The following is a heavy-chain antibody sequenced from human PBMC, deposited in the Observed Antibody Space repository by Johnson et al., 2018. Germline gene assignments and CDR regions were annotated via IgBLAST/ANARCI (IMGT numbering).Heavy chain of an antibody. D-gene: IGHD3-10*01. Sequence: VQLVESGGGLVQPGGSLKLSCAASGFTFSGSAMHWVRQASGKGLEWVGRIRSKANSYATAYAASVKGRFTISRDDSKNTAYLQMNSLKTEDTAVYYCTRQQKVRGVIYYMDVWGKGTTVTVSS. V-gene: IGHV3-73*01. CDR1: GFTFSGSA. J-gene: IGHJ6*03. CDR2: IRSKANSYAT. CDR3: TRQQKVRGVIYYMDV.